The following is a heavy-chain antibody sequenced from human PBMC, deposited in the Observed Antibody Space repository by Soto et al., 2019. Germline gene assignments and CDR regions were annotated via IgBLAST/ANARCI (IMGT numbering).Heavy chain of an antibody. V-gene: IGHV4-38-2*01. CDR2: IYHSGST. CDR3: ASLISMIVVPSQLLFDY. J-gene: IGHJ4*02. D-gene: IGHD3-22*01. Sequence: SETLSLTCAVSGYSITSGYYWGWIRQPPGKGLEWIGTIYHSGSTYYNPSLKSRVTISVDTSKNQFSLKLSSVTAADTAVYYCASLISMIVVPSQLLFDYWGQGTLVTVSS. CDR1: GYSITSGYY.